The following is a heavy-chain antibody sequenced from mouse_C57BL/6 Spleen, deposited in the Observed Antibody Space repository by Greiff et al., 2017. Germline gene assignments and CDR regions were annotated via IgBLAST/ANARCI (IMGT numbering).Heavy chain of an antibody. CDR2: ISMGSSTI. CDR1: GFPFRDYG. CDR3: ARDYYGSSYYAMDY. D-gene: IGHD1-1*01. J-gene: IGHJ4*01. V-gene: IGHV5-17*01. Sequence: EVQVVEFGGGFVKPGGFLNLSCAASGFPFRDYGMHWVRQAPEKGLEWVAYISMGSSTIYYADTVKGRFTISRDNAKNTLFLQMTSLRSEDTAMYYCARDYYGSSYYAMDYWGQGTSVTVSS.